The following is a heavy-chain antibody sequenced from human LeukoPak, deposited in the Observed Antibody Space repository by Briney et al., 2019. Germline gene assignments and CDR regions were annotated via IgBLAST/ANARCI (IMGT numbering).Heavy chain of an antibody. Sequence: GGSLRLSCAASGFTFSSNWMHWVRQAPGKGLEWVSAISGSGGSTYYADSVKGRFTISRDNSKNTLYLQMNSLRAEDTAVYYCAKDFVLRSVNFRGGGDAFDIWGQGTMVTVSS. CDR3: AKDFVLRSVNFRGGGDAFDI. CDR2: ISGSGGST. CDR1: GFTFSSNW. D-gene: IGHD2/OR15-2a*01. V-gene: IGHV3-23*01. J-gene: IGHJ3*02.